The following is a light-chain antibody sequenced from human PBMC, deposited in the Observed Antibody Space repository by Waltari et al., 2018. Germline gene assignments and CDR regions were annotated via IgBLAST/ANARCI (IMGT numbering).Light chain of an antibody. V-gene: IGKV1-5*03. CDR2: KTS. CDR1: QSIGRW. J-gene: IGKJ1*01. CDR3: QQYNSYSLT. Sequence: DIQMTQSPSTLSASVGDRVTITCRASQSIGRWLAWYQQRPGKAPKLLIYKTSSLESGVPSRFSGSGSETDFTLTISSLQPDDFATYYCQQYNSYSLTFGHGTKVEI.